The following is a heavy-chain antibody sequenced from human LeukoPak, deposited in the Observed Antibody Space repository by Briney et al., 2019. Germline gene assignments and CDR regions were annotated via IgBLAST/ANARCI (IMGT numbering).Heavy chain of an antibody. J-gene: IGHJ3*02. V-gene: IGHV4-59*01. CDR1: GGSISSYY. D-gene: IGHD3-3*01. CDR2: IYYSGST. Sequence: SETLSLTCTVSGGSISSYYWSWIRQPPGKGLEWIGYIYYSGSTNYNPSLKSRVTISVDTSKNQFSLKLSSVTAADTAVYYCARAPVGFLAPADAFDIWGQGTMVTVSS. CDR3: ARAPVGFLAPADAFDI.